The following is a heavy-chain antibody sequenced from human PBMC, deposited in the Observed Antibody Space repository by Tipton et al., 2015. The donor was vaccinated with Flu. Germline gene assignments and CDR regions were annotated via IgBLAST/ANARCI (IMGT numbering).Heavy chain of an antibody. CDR2: ISYDGSNK. CDR1: GFTFSSYA. V-gene: IGHV3-30*01. CDR3: ARVVVGAADH. J-gene: IGHJ4*02. D-gene: IGHD1-26*01. Sequence: SLRLSCAASGFTFSSYAMHWVRQAPGKGLEWVAVISYDGSNKYYADSVKGRFTISRDNSKNTLYLQMNSLRAEDTAVYYCARVVVGAADHWGQGTLVTVSS.